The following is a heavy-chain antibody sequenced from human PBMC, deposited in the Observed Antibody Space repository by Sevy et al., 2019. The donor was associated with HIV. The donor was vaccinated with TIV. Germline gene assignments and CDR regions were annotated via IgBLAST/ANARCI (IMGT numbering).Heavy chain of an antibody. D-gene: IGHD3-22*01. CDR3: AKRGGHDTSGYVSYYYYGMDV. V-gene: IGHV3-30*18. J-gene: IGHJ6*02. CDR1: GFSFRNYG. CDR2: ISFDGDNK. Sequence: GGSLRLSCAASGFSFRNYGMHWVRQAPGKGLEWLALISFDGDNKYYGDSVKGRFTISRDNSKNTTYLQMNRLRVEDTAVYYCAKRGGHDTSGYVSYYYYGMDVWGQGTTVTVSS.